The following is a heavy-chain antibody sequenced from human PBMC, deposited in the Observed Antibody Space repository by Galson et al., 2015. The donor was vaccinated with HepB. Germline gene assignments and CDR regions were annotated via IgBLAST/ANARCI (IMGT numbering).Heavy chain of an antibody. D-gene: IGHD2-15*01. J-gene: IGHJ6*02. CDR2: IKEDGSEK. Sequence: SLRLSCAASGFTFSSYWMSWVRQAPGKGLEWVANIKEDGSEKYYVDSVKGRFTISRDNAKNSLYLQMNSLRAEDMAVYYCAKDIEPRKTYYYYGMDVWGQGTTVTVSS. V-gene: IGHV3-7*01. CDR1: GFTFSSYW. CDR3: AKDIEPRKTYYYYGMDV.